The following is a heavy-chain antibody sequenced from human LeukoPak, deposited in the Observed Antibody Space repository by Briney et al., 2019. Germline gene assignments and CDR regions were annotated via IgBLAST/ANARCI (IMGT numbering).Heavy chain of an antibody. J-gene: IGHJ4*02. Sequence: GSLRHSCVPSGFTLSISSMSWVRPALGEGREWGSAIIGRGGSTYYADPLKGRFTISRDNSKNTLYLQMNSLRAEDTAVYYCAKASSGWFGSAFDYWGQGTLVTVSS. CDR3: AKASSGWFGSAFDY. V-gene: IGHV3-23*01. CDR1: GFTLSISS. CDR2: IIGRGGST. D-gene: IGHD6-19*01.